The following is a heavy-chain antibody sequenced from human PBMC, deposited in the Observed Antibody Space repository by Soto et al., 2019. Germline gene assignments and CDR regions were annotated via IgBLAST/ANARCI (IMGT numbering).Heavy chain of an antibody. Sequence: GGSLRLSCAASGFTSSTYAMNWVRQAPGKGLEWVSGISGGGDNTYYADSVTGRSTISRDDSKNTLYLQMNSLRVEDTAVYYCAKRAIVATIQYFDYWGQGTLVTVSS. CDR3: AKRAIVATIQYFDY. J-gene: IGHJ4*02. CDR1: GFTSSTYA. CDR2: ISGGGDNT. D-gene: IGHD5-12*01. V-gene: IGHV3-23*01.